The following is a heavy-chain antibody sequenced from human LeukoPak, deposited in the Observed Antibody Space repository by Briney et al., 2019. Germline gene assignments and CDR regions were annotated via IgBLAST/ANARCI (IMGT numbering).Heavy chain of an antibody. V-gene: IGHV3-23*01. J-gene: IGHJ4*02. Sequence: GGFLRLSCAASGFTFSSYAMSWVRQAPGKGLEWVSAISGSGGSTYYADSVKGRFTISRDNSKNTLYLQMNSLRAEDTAVYYCAKEDKPEYYYDSSGYDYWGQGTLVTVSS. CDR3: AKEDKPEYYYDSSGYDY. D-gene: IGHD3-22*01. CDR2: ISGSGGST. CDR1: GFTFSSYA.